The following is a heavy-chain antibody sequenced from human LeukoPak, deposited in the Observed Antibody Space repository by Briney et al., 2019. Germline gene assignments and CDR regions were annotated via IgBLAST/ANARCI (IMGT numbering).Heavy chain of an antibody. CDR3: ATISGFIVGATIGPSRAVGYAFDI. D-gene: IGHD1-26*01. CDR1: GYTLTELS. Sequence: ASVKVSCKVSGYTLTELSMHWVRQAPGKGLEWMGGFDPEDGETIYAQKFQGRVTMTEDTSTDTAYMELSSLRSEDTAVYYCATISGFIVGATIGPSRAVGYAFDIWGQGTMVTVSS. V-gene: IGHV1-24*01. CDR2: FDPEDGET. J-gene: IGHJ3*02.